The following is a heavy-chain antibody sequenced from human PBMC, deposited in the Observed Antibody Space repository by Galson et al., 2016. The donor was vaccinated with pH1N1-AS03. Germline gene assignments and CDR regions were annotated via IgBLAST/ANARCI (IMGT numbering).Heavy chain of an antibody. V-gene: IGHV3-49*03. CDR3: ARARTSPGSLAGVGFDI. J-gene: IGHJ3*02. CDR2: IRSKTYGGTT. CDR1: GFTFGDYP. Sequence: FLRLSCAASGFTFGDYPLTWFRQAPGKGLEWVGFIRSKTYGGTTEYAASVKGRFTISRDDSKSIAYLQMNSLKTEDTAVYYCARARTSPGSLAGVGFDIWGQGTMVTVSS.